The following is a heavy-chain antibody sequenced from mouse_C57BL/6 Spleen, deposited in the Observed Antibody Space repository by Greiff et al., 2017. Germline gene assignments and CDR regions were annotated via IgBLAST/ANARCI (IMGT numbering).Heavy chain of an antibody. J-gene: IGHJ3*01. D-gene: IGHD3-1*01. CDR1: GYTFTSYW. CDR3: EKEDWLAWFAY. V-gene: IGHV1-64*01. Sequence: QVQLQQPGAELVKPGASVKLSCKASGYTFTSYWMHWVKQRLGQGLEWIGMILPNSGSTNYNEKFKSKATLTVDKSSSTAYMQLSRLTSEDSAVYSCEKEDWLAWFAYWGQGTLVTVSA. CDR2: ILPNSGST.